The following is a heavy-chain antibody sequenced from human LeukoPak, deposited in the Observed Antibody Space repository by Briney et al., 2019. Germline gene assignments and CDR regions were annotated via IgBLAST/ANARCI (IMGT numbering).Heavy chain of an antibody. V-gene: IGHV1-69*04. CDR1: GGTFSSYA. Sequence: ASVKVSCKASGGTFSSYAISWVRQAPGQGLEWMGRIIPILGIANYAQKFQGRVTITADKSTSTAYMELSSLRSEDRAVYYCARGRRDGYNSYYGMDVWGQGTTVTVSS. CDR2: IIPILGIA. D-gene: IGHD5-24*01. J-gene: IGHJ6*02. CDR3: ARGRRDGYNSYYGMDV.